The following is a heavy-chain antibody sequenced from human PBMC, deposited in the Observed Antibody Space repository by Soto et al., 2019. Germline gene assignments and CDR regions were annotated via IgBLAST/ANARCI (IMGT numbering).Heavy chain of an antibody. V-gene: IGHV3-33*01. Sequence: QVQLVESGGGVVQPGRSLRLSCAASGFTFSNYGMHWVRQAPGKGLEWVAVISYDGSNKYYADSVKGRFTISRDNSKKALFLEMKCVSAEDTAVSYCARSSYGSGILTIDYWGQGTLVTGSS. J-gene: IGHJ4*02. CDR1: GFTFSNYG. CDR3: ARSSYGSGILTIDY. CDR2: ISYDGSNK. D-gene: IGHD3-10*01.